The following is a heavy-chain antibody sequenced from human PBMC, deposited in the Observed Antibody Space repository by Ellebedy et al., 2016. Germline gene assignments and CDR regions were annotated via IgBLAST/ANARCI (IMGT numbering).Heavy chain of an antibody. D-gene: IGHD6-19*01. V-gene: IGHV3-9*01. CDR2: ITWNSGII. Sequence: GGSLRLXXAASGITLSSYGIQWVRQAVGKGLEWVSGITWNSGIIDYADSVRGRFTISRDNAKKSLFLQMNDLSTEDTALYYCAKVTHNTSGWHHYGKDVWGQGTTVNVSS. CDR3: AKVTHNTSGWHHYGKDV. CDR1: GITLSSYG. J-gene: IGHJ6*02.